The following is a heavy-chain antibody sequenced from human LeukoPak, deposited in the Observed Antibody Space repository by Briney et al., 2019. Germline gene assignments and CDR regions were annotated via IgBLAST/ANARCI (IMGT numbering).Heavy chain of an antibody. J-gene: IGHJ5*02. CDR2: IYYSGST. CDR3: TLHRGLNYYDSSGRPSNWFDP. Sequence: SESLSLTCTVSGGSISSYYWSWIRQPPGKGLEWIGYIYYSGSTNYNPSLESRVTISVDTSKNQFSLKLSSVTAADTAVYYCTLHRGLNYYDSSGRPSNWFDPWGQGTLVTVSS. CDR1: GGSISSYY. D-gene: IGHD3-22*01. V-gene: IGHV4-59*01.